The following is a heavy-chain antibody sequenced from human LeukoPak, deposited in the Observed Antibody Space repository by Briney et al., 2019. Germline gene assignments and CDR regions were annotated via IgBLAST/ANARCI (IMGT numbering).Heavy chain of an antibody. J-gene: IGHJ1*01. CDR1: GYSLSSGYY. CDR2: IHHSGST. V-gene: IGHV4-38-2*02. Sequence: SETLSLTCIVSGYSLSSGYYWGWIRQPPGKGLEWIGNIHHSGSTYYNPSLKSRVTISVDTSKNQLSLKLSSVTAADTAVYYCARVAAGIGFFQHWGQGTLVTVSS. D-gene: IGHD6-13*01. CDR3: ARVAAGIGFFQH.